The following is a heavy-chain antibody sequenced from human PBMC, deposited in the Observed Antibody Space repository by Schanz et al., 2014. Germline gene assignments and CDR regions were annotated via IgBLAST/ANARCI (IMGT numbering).Heavy chain of an antibody. CDR1: GCTFSNYG. D-gene: IGHD2-15*01. Sequence: EVQVVESGGDLVQPGGSLRLSCAVSGCTFSNYGMGWVRQAPGKGLEWVSAISGSGGSTYYADSVKGRFTISRDNSKNTLYLQMNSLRVEDTAVYYCARVVAAAPQGCNYWGRGTLVTVSS. V-gene: IGHV3-23*04. CDR2: ISGSGGST. J-gene: IGHJ4*02. CDR3: ARVVAAAPQGCNY.